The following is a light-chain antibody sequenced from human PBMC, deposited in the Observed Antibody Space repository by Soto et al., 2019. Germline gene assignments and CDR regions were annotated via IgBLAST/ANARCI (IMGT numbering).Light chain of an antibody. CDR3: QQYGSSPRT. CDR1: QSVSSSY. J-gene: IGKJ1*01. Sequence: IVSTHPPTSPCLSGVERATLSRHVSQSVSSSYLAWYQQKPGQAPRLLIYGASSRATGIPDRFSGSGSGTDFTLTISRLEPEDFAVYYCQQYGSSPRTFGQGTKVDIK. CDR2: GAS. V-gene: IGKV3-20*01.